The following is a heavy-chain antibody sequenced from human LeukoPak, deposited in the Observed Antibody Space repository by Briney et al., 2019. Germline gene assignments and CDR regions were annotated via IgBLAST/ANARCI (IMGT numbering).Heavy chain of an antibody. Sequence: PGGSLRLSCAASGFTFSDYAMHWVRQAPGKELEYVSAISSNGGSIHYANSVKGRFTISRDNSKNTLYLQMDSLRAEDMAVYYCARDTCGCGSGWHLYWYFDLWGRGTPVTVSS. CDR1: GFTFSDYA. V-gene: IGHV3-64*01. CDR2: ISSNGGSI. J-gene: IGHJ2*01. CDR3: ARDTCGCGSGWHLYWYFDL. D-gene: IGHD6-19*01.